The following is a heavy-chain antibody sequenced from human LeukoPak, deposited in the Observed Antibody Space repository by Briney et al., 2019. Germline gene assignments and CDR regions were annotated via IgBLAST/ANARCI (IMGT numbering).Heavy chain of an antibody. J-gene: IGHJ6*02. V-gene: IGHV1-69*04. CDR3: ARGGYDSSADYYYYGMDV. CDR2: IIPILGIA. CDR1: GGTFSSYA. Sequence: SVKVSCKASGGTFSSYAISWVRQAPGQGLEWMGRIIPILGIANYAQKFQGRVTITADKSTSAAYMELSSLRSEDTAVYYCARGGYDSSADYYYYGMDVWGQGTTVTVSS. D-gene: IGHD5-12*01.